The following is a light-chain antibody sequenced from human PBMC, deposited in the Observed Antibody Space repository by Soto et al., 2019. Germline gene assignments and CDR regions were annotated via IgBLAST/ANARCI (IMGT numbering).Light chain of an antibody. CDR1: SSNIGSNY. Sequence: QSVLTQPPSASGTPGQRVTISCSGSSSNIGSNYVYWYQQLPGTAPKLLMYRDSQRPSGVPDRFSGSKSGTSASLAISGLRSEDEADYFCCSYTASDIWVFGGGTKVTVL. V-gene: IGLV1-47*01. CDR2: RDS. J-gene: IGLJ3*02. CDR3: CSYTASDIWV.